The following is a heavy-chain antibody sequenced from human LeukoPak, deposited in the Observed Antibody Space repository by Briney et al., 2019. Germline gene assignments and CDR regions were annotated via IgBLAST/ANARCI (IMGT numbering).Heavy chain of an antibody. V-gene: IGHV4-39*01. CDR2: IYYSGST. Sequence: SETLSLTCTVSGGPISSSSYYWGWIRQPPGKGLEWIGSIYYSGSTYYNPSLKSRVTISVDTSKNQFSLKLSSVTAADTAVYYCARVGRGGAKGNYFDYWGQGTLVTVSS. CDR1: GGPISSSSYY. J-gene: IGHJ4*02. CDR3: ARVGRGGAKGNYFDY. D-gene: IGHD3-16*01.